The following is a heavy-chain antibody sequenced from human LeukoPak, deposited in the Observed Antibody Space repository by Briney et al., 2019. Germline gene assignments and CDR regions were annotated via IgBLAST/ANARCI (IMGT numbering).Heavy chain of an antibody. CDR1: GYTFTNYF. Sequence: GASVKVSCKASGYTFTNYFMHWVRQAPGQGLEWMGFFNPSGGATSYAQNFQGRVTMTRDTSTSTVYMELSSLRSEDTAVYYCARLYDISNSWFDPWGQGTLVTVSS. J-gene: IGHJ5*02. D-gene: IGHD3-9*01. CDR3: ARLYDISNSWFDP. V-gene: IGHV1-46*03. CDR2: FNPSGGAT.